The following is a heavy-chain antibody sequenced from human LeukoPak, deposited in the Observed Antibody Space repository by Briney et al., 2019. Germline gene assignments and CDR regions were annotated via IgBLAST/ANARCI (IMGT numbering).Heavy chain of an antibody. CDR2: VRGSGGST. D-gene: IGHD6-25*01. CDR1: GFTFSSYA. Sequence: GGSLRLSCAASGFTFSSYAMSWVRQAPGKGLEWVSAVRGSGGSTYYADSVKGRFTISRDNSKNTLYLQMNSLRAEDTAVYYCAKRSLGSASPAELRGSTSQAAYYFDYWGQGTLVTVSS. CDR3: AKRSLGSASPAELRGSTSQAAYYFDY. V-gene: IGHV3-23*01. J-gene: IGHJ4*02.